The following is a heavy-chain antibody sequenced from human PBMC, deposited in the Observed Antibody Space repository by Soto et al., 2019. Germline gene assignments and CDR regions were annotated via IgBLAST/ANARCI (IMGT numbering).Heavy chain of an antibody. CDR2: ISANDVGT. CDR1: GSTLRNYA. Sequence: GGSLRLSCEASGSTLRNYAMTLVRQAPGKGLEWVSLISANDVGTYYAGSVKTRFTISTDQSRNTVYLQMDSLRADDTAIYYCAKAKNDYNWDNRPPFDYWGQGTLVTVSS. J-gene: IGHJ4*02. CDR3: AKAKNDYNWDNRPPFDY. V-gene: IGHV3-23*01. D-gene: IGHD1-20*01.